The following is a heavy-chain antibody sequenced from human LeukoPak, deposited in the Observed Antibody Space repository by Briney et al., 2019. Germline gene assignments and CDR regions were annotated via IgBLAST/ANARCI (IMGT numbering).Heavy chain of an antibody. V-gene: IGHV3-30-3*01. CDR3: ARDSVPAIVVVPAGVDP. CDR1: GFTFSSYA. CDR2: ISYDGSNK. D-gene: IGHD2-2*01. J-gene: IGHJ5*02. Sequence: PGRSLRLSCAASGFTFSSYAMHWVRQAPGKGLEWVAVISYDGSNKYYADSVRGRFTISRDNSKNTLYLQMNSLRAEDTAVYYCARDSVPAIVVVPAGVDPWGQGTLVTVSS.